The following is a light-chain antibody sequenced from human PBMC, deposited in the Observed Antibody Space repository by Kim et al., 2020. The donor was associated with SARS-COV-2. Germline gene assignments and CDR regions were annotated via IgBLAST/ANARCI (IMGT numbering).Light chain of an antibody. J-gene: IGKJ5*01. CDR1: QDISNY. Sequence: DIQMTQSPSPLSAAVGDRVTITCQASQDISNYLNWYQQKPGKAPKLLIYDASNLETGVPSRFSGSGSGTDFTFTISSLQPEDIATYYCQQYDNPPITFGRGTRLEIK. CDR2: DAS. V-gene: IGKV1-33*01. CDR3: QQYDNPPIT.